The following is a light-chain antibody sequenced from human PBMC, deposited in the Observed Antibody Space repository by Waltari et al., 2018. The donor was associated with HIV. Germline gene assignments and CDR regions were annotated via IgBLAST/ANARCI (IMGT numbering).Light chain of an antibody. Sequence: DIVLTQSPGTLSLSPGARATLSCRASQSVDTTYVAWYQQKPGQAPRLLIYGVSSRATGIPDRFSGSGSETDVALTISRLEPEDFAVYYGQHYAISPPMYTFGQGTKLESK. V-gene: IGKV3-20*01. CDR3: QHYAISPPMYT. J-gene: IGKJ2*01. CDR2: GVS. CDR1: QSVDTTY.